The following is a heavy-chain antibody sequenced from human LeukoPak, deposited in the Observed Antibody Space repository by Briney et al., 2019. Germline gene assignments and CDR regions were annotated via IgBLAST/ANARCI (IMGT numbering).Heavy chain of an antibody. Sequence: GGSLRLSCAASGFTFSSYAMSWVRQAPGKGLEWVSAISGSGGSTYYADSVKGRFTISRDNSKNTLYLQMNSLRAEDTAVYYCAKAKGYCSSTSCYQGAFDIWGQETMVTVSS. J-gene: IGHJ3*02. CDR2: ISGSGGST. D-gene: IGHD2-2*01. V-gene: IGHV3-23*01. CDR1: GFTFSSYA. CDR3: AKAKGYCSSTSCYQGAFDI.